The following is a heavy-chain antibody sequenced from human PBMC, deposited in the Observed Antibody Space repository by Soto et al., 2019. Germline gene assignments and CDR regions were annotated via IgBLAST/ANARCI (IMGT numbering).Heavy chain of an antibody. Sequence: PGGSLRLSCAASGFTFSSYSMNWVRQAPGKGLEWVSYISSSSSTIYYADSVKGRFTISRDNAKNSLYLQMNSLRDEDTAVYYCARDRGRDFWFPHGMDVWGQGTTVTVSS. CDR1: GFTFSSYS. D-gene: IGHD3-3*01. CDR2: ISSSSSTI. J-gene: IGHJ6*02. CDR3: ARDRGRDFWFPHGMDV. V-gene: IGHV3-48*02.